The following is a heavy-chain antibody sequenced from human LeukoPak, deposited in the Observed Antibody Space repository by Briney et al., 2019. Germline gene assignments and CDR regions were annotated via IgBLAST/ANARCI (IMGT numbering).Heavy chain of an antibody. CDR3: AKDREGASDY. CDR2: ISYDGSNK. CDR1: GFTFSSYG. V-gene: IGHV3-30*18. Sequence: GGSLRLSCAASGFTFSSYGMHWVSDAPGKGLEWVAVISYDGSNKYYADSVKGRFTISRDNSKNTLYLQMNSLRAEDTAVYYCAKDREGASDYWGQGTLVTVSS. D-gene: IGHD1-26*01. J-gene: IGHJ4*02.